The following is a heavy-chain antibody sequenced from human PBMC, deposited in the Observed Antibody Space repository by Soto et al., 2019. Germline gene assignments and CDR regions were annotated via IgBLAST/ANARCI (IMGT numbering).Heavy chain of an antibody. CDR3: VKEGRLAVGGLDL. CDR1: GFTVNNHA. V-gene: IGHV3-23*01. D-gene: IGHD3-10*01. J-gene: IGHJ5*02. CDR2: FAGDFINT. Sequence: EVQLLESGGGLVQPGGSLRLSCAASGFTVNNHAMHWVRQAPGEGLECVSGFAGDFINTRYADSVRGRFTLSRDTSKNTLSLQMDRLRVEDTAIYCCVKEGRLAVGGLDLWGQGALVTVSS.